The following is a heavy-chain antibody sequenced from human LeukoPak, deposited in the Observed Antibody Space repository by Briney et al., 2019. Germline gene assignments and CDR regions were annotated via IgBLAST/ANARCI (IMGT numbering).Heavy chain of an antibody. CDR2: ISGYNGNT. Sequence: GASVKVSCKAYGYTFTSYDVSWVRQAPGQGLEWMGWISGYNGNTNYAQKLQGRVTMTTNTSTSTAYMELRSLSSDDTAVYYCARGTDLFDYWGQGTLVTVSS. CDR1: GYTFTSYD. J-gene: IGHJ4*02. CDR3: ARGTDLFDY. V-gene: IGHV1-18*01. D-gene: IGHD2-8*02.